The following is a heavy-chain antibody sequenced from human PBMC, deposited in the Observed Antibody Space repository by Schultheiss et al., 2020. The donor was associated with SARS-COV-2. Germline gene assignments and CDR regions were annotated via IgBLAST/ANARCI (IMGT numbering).Heavy chain of an antibody. Sequence: SETLSLTSTVSGGSISSYYWSWIRQPAGKGLEWIGQIYISGSTYYNPSLKSRVTISVDTSKNQFSLKLSSVTAADTAVYYCARGREATTYGMDVWGQGTTVTVSS. V-gene: IGHV4-4*07. J-gene: IGHJ6*02. CDR2: IYISGST. D-gene: IGHD1-14*01. CDR3: ARGREATTYGMDV. CDR1: GGSISSYY.